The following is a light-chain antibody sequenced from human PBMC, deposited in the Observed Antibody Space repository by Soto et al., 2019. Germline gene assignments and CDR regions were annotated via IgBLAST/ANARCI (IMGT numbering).Light chain of an antibody. CDR3: QQYGASPFT. J-gene: IGKJ3*01. V-gene: IGKV3-20*01. CDR2: GAA. CDR1: ESVYINS. Sequence: EIVLTQSPGTLSLSPGESATLSCKASESVYINSFAWYYQKPGQPPRLLIYGAATRATGIPDSFSGSGSGTGFVLTITRLEFEDSGMYYCQQYGASPFTLGPGTRVDIK.